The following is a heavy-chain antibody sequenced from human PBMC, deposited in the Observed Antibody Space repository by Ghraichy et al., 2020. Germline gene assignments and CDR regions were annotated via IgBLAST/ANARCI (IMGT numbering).Heavy chain of an antibody. V-gene: IGHV4-59*01. Sequence: SQTLSLTCTVSGGSISSYYWSWIRQPPGKGLEWIGYIYYSGSTNYNPPLKSRVTISVDTSKNQFSLKLSSVTAADTAVYYCARVGGGRYYYDSSGYYYIGYYFDYWGQGTLVTVSS. CDR1: GGSISSYY. CDR3: ARVGGGRYYYDSSGYYYIGYYFDY. D-gene: IGHD3-22*01. J-gene: IGHJ4*02. CDR2: IYYSGST.